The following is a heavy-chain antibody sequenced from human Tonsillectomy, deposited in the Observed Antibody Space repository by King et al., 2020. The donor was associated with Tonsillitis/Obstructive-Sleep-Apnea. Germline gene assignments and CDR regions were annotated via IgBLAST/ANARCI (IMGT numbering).Heavy chain of an antibody. CDR2: IKEEGSEK. CDR1: GFTFNSDW. J-gene: IGHJ3*02. Sequence: VQLVESGGGLVQPGGSQRLSCAASGFTFNSDWMTWVRQAPGKGLEWVANIKEEGSEKNYVDSVKGRLTISRDNTKSSLYLQMNTLRAADTSVYYCVRDRSPVRAPTWYDAFDTCGQRTIVTVSS. D-gene: IGHD6-13*01. V-gene: IGHV3-7*01. CDR3: VRDRSPVRAPTWYDAFDT.